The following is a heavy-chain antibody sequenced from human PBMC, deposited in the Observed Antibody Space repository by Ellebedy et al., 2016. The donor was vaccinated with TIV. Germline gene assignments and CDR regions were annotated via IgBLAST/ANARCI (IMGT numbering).Heavy chain of an antibody. CDR3: GRDPNGDYVGAFDF. Sequence: GESLKISCAASGFTFSSYAMSWVRQAPGKGLEWVSTIGGSDDNIYYADSVKGRFTISRDSSTNTLYLQMNSLRAEDTAVYYCGRDPNGDYVGAFDFWGQGTRVTVSS. CDR2: IGGSDDNI. D-gene: IGHD4-17*01. V-gene: IGHV3-23*01. CDR1: GFTFSSYA. J-gene: IGHJ3*01.